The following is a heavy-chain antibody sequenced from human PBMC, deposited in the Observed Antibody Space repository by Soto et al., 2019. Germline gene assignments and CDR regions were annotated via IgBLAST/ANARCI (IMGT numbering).Heavy chain of an antibody. CDR1: CSSISSADSS. CDR3: ARDGWKFFRGGSISGGMDL. J-gene: IGHJ6*02. D-gene: IGHD3-10*01. Sequence: PSEILSPTCTVSCSSISSADSSWSWIRQPTGKGLEWIADNSYGGRAYNNPAVNRRFTSSTYPSKKQFSPNLRSVTAEDTAVYYCARDGWKFFRGGSISGGMDLWGQGTTVTVSS. V-gene: IGHV4-30-4*01. CDR2: NSYGGRA.